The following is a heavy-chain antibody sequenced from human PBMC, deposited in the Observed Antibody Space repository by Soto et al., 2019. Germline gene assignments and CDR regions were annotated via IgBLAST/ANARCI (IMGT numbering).Heavy chain of an antibody. D-gene: IGHD6-19*01. V-gene: IGHV3-74*01. J-gene: IGHJ4*02. CDR1: GFTFSSSW. CDR3: ARGPSGWFGYDY. Sequence: EVQLVESGGGLVQPGGSLSLSCAASGFTFSSSWMHWVRQAPGKGLVWVSRINSGASNTNYADSVKGRFTISRDNAKNTLYLQMDSLTAEDTAVYYCARGPSGWFGYDYWGQGTLVTVSS. CDR2: INSGASNT.